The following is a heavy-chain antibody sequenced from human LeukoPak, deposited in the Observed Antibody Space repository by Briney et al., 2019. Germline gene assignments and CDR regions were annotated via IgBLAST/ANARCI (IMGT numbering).Heavy chain of an antibody. D-gene: IGHD6-19*01. V-gene: IGHV1-2*02. J-gene: IGHJ4*02. CDR3: ARIAEAGRTSCYFDC. Sequence: ASVKVSCKASGYTFTGNYMHWVRQAPGQGLEWMGWINPNSGGTIYAQKFQGRVTMTRDTSISTAYMELSRLTSDDTAVYYCARIAEAGRTSCYFDCWGQGTLVIVSS. CDR2: INPNSGGT. CDR1: GYTFTGNY.